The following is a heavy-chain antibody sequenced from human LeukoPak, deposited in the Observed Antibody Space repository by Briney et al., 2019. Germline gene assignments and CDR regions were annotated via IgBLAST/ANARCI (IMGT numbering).Heavy chain of an antibody. J-gene: IGHJ6*03. CDR2: ISGSGGST. CDR1: GFTFSSYA. V-gene: IGHV3-23*01. CDR3: ARSPAGANYYLDV. Sequence: SGGSLRLSCAASGFTFSSYAMSWVRQAPGKGLEWVSAISGSGGSTYYADSVKGRFTISRDNSKNTLYLQMNSLRAEDTAVYYCARSPAGANYYLDVWGKGTTVTISS. D-gene: IGHD1-14*01.